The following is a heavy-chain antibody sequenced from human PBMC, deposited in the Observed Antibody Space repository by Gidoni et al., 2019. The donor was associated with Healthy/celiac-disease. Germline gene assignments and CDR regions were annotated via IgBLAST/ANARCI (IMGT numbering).Heavy chain of an antibody. CDR2: INAGNGNT. Sequence: QVQLVQSGAEVKKPGASVKVSCKASGYTFTSYAMHWVRQAPGQRLEWMGWINAGNGNTKYSQKFQGRVTITRDTSASTAYMELSSLRSEDTAVYYCARELPFEYSSSGQNPYFDYWGQGTLVTVSS. V-gene: IGHV1-3*01. CDR3: ARELPFEYSSSGQNPYFDY. D-gene: IGHD6-6*01. CDR1: GYTFTSYA. J-gene: IGHJ4*02.